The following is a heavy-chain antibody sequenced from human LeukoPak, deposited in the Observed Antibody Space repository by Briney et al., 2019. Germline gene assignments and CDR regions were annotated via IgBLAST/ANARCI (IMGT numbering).Heavy chain of an antibody. CDR1: GGSISSSSYY. J-gene: IGHJ4*02. CDR2: ILYSGTT. V-gene: IGHV4-39*01. D-gene: IGHD1-1*01. CDR3: ARLGAATDDDY. Sequence: SETLSLTCTVSGGSISSSSYYWGWIRHPPGKGREWIGNILYSGTTYYNPSLKSRVTISVDTSKNQFSLKLSSVTAADTAVYYCARLGAATDDDYWGQGTLVTVSS.